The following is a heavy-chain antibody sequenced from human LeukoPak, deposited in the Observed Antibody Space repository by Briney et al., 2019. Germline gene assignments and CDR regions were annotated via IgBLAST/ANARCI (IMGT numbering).Heavy chain of an antibody. J-gene: IGHJ4*02. D-gene: IGHD5-18*01. CDR1: GYTLTGYY. Sequence: GASVKVSCKAFGYTLTGYYMHWGRQAPVQRLEWMGWINPNSGGTNYAQKFQGRVTMTRDTSISTAYMELSRLRSDDTAVYYCAVGGYSYGYDYWGQGTLVTVSS. CDR2: INPNSGGT. V-gene: IGHV1-2*02. CDR3: AVGGYSYGYDY.